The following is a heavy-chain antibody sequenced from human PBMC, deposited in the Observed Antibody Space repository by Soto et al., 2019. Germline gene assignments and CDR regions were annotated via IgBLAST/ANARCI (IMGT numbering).Heavy chain of an antibody. V-gene: IGHV3-21*01. CDR1: GFTFSSYS. D-gene: IGHD3-10*01. CDR2: ISSSSSYI. J-gene: IGHJ3*02. Sequence: EVQLVESGGGLVKPGGSLRLSCAASGFTFSSYSMNWVRQAPGKGLEWVSSISSSSSYIYYADSVKGRLTISRDNAKNSLYLQMNSLRAEDTAVYYCARDDYYYGSGSYSGAFDIWGQGTMVTVSS. CDR3: ARDDYYYGSGSYSGAFDI.